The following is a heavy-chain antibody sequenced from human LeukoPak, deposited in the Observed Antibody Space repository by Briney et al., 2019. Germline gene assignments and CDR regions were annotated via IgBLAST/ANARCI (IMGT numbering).Heavy chain of an antibody. CDR2: IYYSGST. D-gene: IGHD4-11*01. CDR1: GGSISSYY. V-gene: IGHV4-59*01. CDR3: ARFTDYTSALDY. Sequence: SETLSLTCIVSGGSISSYYWSWIRQPPGKGLEWIGYIYYSGSTNYNPSLKSRVTISVDTSKNQFSLKLSSVTAADTAVYYCARFTDYTSALDYWGQGTLVTVSS. J-gene: IGHJ4*02.